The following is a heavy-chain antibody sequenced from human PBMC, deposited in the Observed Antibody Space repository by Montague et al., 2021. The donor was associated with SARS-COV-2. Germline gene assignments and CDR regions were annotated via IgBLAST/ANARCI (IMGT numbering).Heavy chain of an antibody. CDR3: ARVISRQNNIVVVGLYYFDY. CDR2: IYYNGST. D-gene: IGHD2-15*01. Sequence: ETLSLTCTVSGGSIGSSSYYWGWIRQPPGKGLEWIGSIYYNGSTYYNPSLKSRVTISVDTSKNQFSLKLSSVTAADTAVYYCARVISRQNNIVVVGLYYFDYWGQGTLVTVSS. J-gene: IGHJ4*02. V-gene: IGHV4-39*07. CDR1: GGSIGSSSYY.